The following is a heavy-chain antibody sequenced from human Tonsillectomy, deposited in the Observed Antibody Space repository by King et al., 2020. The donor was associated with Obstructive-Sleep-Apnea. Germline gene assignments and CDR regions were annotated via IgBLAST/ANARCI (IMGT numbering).Heavy chain of an antibody. J-gene: IGHJ1*01. CDR2: ISWNSGSR. V-gene: IGHV3-9*01. CDR1: GFTFDDYA. D-gene: IGHD6-13*01. Sequence: VQLVQSGGGLVQPGRSLRLSCAASGFTFDDYAMHWVRQAPGKGLEWVSGISWNSGSRGYADSVKGRFTISRDNAKNSLYLQMNSLRAEDTALYYCAKDVVGSSWYRGYFQHWGQGTLVTVSS. CDR3: AKDVVGSSWYRGYFQH.